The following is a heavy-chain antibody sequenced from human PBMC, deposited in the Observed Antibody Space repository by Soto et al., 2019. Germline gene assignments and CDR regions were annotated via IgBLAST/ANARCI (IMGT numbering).Heavy chain of an antibody. J-gene: IGHJ5*02. CDR3: AKDAVAGDGVWLAHA. Sequence: EVQLLESGGGLVQPGGSLRLSCAASGFTFSSYAMIWIRQVPGKGLEWVSGLYGSGRGIHYADSVKGRFTISRDNSAYEVYLQTTNLRVDDTAVYYCAKDAVAGDGVWLAHAWGPGTAVTVSS. CDR1: GFTFSSYA. D-gene: IGHD4-17*01. CDR2: LYGSGRGI. V-gene: IGHV3-23*01.